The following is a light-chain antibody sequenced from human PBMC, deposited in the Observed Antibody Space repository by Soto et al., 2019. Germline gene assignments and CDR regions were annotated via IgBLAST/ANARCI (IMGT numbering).Light chain of an antibody. CDR2: GAS. Sequence: EIVMTQSPAPLSVSPGERATLSCRASQSVSSNLAWYQQKPGQAPRLLIYGASTRATGIPARFGGSGSGTDFTLTISSLQSEDVAVYYCQQYNRWPQTFGQGTNVEIK. CDR3: QQYNRWPQT. J-gene: IGKJ1*01. V-gene: IGKV3-15*01. CDR1: QSVSSN.